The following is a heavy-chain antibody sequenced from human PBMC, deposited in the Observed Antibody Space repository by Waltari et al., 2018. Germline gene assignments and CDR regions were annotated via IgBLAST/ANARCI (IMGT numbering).Heavy chain of an antibody. CDR2: INHRGST. V-gene: IGHV4-34*01. CDR1: GGSFSGYY. Sequence: QVQLQQWGAGLLKPSETLSLTCAVYGGSFSGYYWSWIRQPPGKGLEWIGEINHRGSTNYTPSLKRRVTISVDTSKNQFSLKLSSVTAADTAVYYCARGPRHRLRFLKGFDYWGQGTLVTVSS. D-gene: IGHD3-3*01. CDR3: ARGPRHRLRFLKGFDY. J-gene: IGHJ4*02.